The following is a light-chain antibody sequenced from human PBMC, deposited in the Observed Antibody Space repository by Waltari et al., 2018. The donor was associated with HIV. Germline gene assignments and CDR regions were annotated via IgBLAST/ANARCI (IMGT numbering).Light chain of an antibody. CDR2: ASS. CDR3: QQTHTTPHT. J-gene: IGKJ2*01. CDR1: QNATTY. V-gene: IGKV1-39*01. Sequence: DIQMTQSPSALSASVGDGVTITCRASQNATTYLNWYQQKPGKAPKLVIYASSGLHSGVPSSFRGSGSGTDFTLTISSLQSEDFATYYCQQTHTTPHTFGQGTKLQIK.